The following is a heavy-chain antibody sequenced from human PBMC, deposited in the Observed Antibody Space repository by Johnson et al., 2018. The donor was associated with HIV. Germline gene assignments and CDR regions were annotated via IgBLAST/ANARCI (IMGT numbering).Heavy chain of an antibody. V-gene: IGHV3-33*08. CDR2: IWYDGSNK. Sequence: QVQLVESGGGLVQPGRSLRLSCAASGFTFSSYAMHWVRQAPGKGLEWVAVIWYDGSNKYYADSVKGRFTISGDNSKNTLYLQMNSLRAEDTAVYYCAREVAGDYGDSPGAFDIWGQGTMVTVSS. CDR3: AREVAGDYGDSPGAFDI. D-gene: IGHD4-17*01. CDR1: GFTFSSYA. J-gene: IGHJ3*02.